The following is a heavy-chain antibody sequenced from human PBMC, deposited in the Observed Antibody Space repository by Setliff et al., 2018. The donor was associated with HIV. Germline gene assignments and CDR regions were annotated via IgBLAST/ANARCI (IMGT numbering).Heavy chain of an antibody. J-gene: IGHJ4*02. V-gene: IGHV1-2*02. CDR3: VRDDYGYNGKGFDY. CDR1: GYTSTDYY. CDR2: INSASGGT. Sequence: ASVKVSCKASGYTSTDYYIHWVRQAPGQGLEWMGWINSASGGTNYAQNFQGRVTVTRDTSNNQISLRLSSVTAADTAMYYCVRDDYGYNGKGFDYWGPGTLVTVSS. D-gene: IGHD4-17*01.